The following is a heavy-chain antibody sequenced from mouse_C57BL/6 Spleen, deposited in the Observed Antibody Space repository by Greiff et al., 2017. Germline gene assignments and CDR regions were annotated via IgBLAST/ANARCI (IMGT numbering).Heavy chain of an antibody. Sequence: QVQLQQSGAELARPGASVKLSCKASGYTFTSYGISWVKQRTGQGLEWIGEIYPRSGNTYYNEKFKGKATLTADKSSSTAYMELRSLTSEDSAVYFCAREGSSGWYCDVWGTGTTVTVSS. D-gene: IGHD1-1*01. CDR1: GYTFTSYG. CDR2: IYPRSGNT. V-gene: IGHV1-81*01. CDR3: AREGSSGWYCDV. J-gene: IGHJ1*03.